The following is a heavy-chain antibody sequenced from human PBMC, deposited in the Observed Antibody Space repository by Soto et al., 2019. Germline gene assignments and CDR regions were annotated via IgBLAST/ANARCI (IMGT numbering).Heavy chain of an antibody. CDR2: IYYSGST. V-gene: IGHV4-39*01. CDR3: ARLVYYYDSSGYFKDYYYGMDV. CDR1: GGSISSSSYY. D-gene: IGHD3-22*01. J-gene: IGHJ6*02. Sequence: SETLSLTCTVSGGSISSSSYYWGWIRQPPGKGLEWIGSIYYSGSTYYNPSLKSRVTISVDTSKNQFSLKLSSVTAADTAVYYCARLVYYYDSSGYFKDYYYGMDVWGQGTTVT.